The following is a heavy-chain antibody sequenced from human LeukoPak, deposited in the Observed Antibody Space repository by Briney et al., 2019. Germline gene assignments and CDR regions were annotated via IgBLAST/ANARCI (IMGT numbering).Heavy chain of an antibody. CDR3: ASGTRVANFDY. CDR1: GFTFCSYA. J-gene: IGHJ4*02. V-gene: IGHV3-30*04. D-gene: IGHD3-3*01. Sequence: GGSLRLSSAVSGFTFCSYAMHWVRPAPGKGLEWVAVISYGGSNKYSADSVKGRFTISRDNSKNTLYLQMNSLRAEDTAVYYCASGTRVANFDYWGQGTLVTASS. CDR2: ISYGGSNK.